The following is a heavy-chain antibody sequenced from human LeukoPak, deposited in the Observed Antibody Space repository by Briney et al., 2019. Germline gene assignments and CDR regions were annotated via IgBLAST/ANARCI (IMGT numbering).Heavy chain of an antibody. D-gene: IGHD6-19*01. CDR3: AKSGGGIAVSPAHDY. V-gene: IGHV3-23*01. Sequence: PGGSLRLSCAASGFTVSSNYMSWVRQAPGKGLGWVSAISGSGGSTYYADSVKGRFTISRDNSKNTLYLQMNSLRAEDTAVYYCAKSGGGIAVSPAHDYWGQGTLVTVSS. J-gene: IGHJ4*02. CDR1: GFTVSSNY. CDR2: ISGSGGST.